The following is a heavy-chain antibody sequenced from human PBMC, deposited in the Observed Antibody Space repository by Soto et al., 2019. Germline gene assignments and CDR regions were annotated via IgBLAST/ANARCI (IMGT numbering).Heavy chain of an antibody. CDR2: IYHSGST. CDR1: GGSISSSNW. CDR3: ARGGYCTNGVCPPANWFDP. J-gene: IGHJ5*02. D-gene: IGHD2-8*01. V-gene: IGHV4-4*02. Sequence: QVQLQESGPGLVKPSGTLSLTCAVSGGSISSSNWWSWVRQPPGKGLEWIGEIYHSGSTNYNPSLKRRVTISVDKSKNQFSLKLSSVTAADTAVYYCARGGYCTNGVCPPANWFDPWGQGTLVTVSS.